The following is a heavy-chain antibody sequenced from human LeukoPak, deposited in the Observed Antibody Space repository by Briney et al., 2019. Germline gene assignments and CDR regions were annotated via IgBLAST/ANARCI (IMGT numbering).Heavy chain of an antibody. V-gene: IGHV4-31*03. Sequence: NPSQTLSLTCTVSGGSISSGGYYWSWIRQHPGKGLEWIGYIYYSGSTYYNPSLKSRVTISVDTSKNQFSLRLTSVTAADTAVYYCARDPPLSAFDIWGQGTMVTVSS. J-gene: IGHJ3*02. CDR2: IYYSGST. D-gene: IGHD2/OR15-2a*01. CDR3: ARDPPLSAFDI. CDR1: GGSISSGGYY.